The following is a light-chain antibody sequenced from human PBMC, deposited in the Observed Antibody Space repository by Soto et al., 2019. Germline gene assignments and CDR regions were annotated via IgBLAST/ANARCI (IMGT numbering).Light chain of an antibody. CDR3: QQYSDWPLT. CDR1: QAISSY. J-gene: IGKJ4*01. Sequence: DIPLTQSPSSLSASVGDRVTITCRASQAISSYLAWYQQKPGKVPELLIYGASARATDIPARFSGSGSGTEFTLTISGLQSEDFAIYYCQQYSDWPLTFGGGTKVEIK. V-gene: IGKV1-27*01. CDR2: GAS.